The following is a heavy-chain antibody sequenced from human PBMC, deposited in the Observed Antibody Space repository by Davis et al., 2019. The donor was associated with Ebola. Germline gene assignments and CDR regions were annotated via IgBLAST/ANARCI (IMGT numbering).Heavy chain of an antibody. V-gene: IGHV3-7*03. Sequence: PGGSLRLSCVSSGFTFSNYWMSWVRQAPGKGLEWVANIKQDGSEKYYVDAVKGRFTISRDNAKNSLFLQMSSLKTEDTAMYYCARGRQVPIVAYNFDSWGQGTLVTVSS. CDR3: ARGRQVPIVAYNFDS. CDR2: IKQDGSEK. J-gene: IGHJ4*02. D-gene: IGHD2-2*01. CDR1: GFTFSNYW.